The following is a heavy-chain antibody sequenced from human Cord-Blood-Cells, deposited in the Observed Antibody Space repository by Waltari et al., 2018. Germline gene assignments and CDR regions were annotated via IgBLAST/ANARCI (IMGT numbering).Heavy chain of an antibody. V-gene: IGHV1-18*04. Sequence: QVQLVQSGAEVKKPGASVKVSCKASGYTFTSYGISWVRQAPGQGLEWMGWISAYNGNTNYAQKLQGRGTMTTDTSTRTAYMELRGLRADDTAVYYCARDYLDYEFWSGYAFDIGGQGTMVTVSS. CDR1: GYTFTSYG. CDR2: ISAYNGNT. CDR3: ARDYLDYEFWSGYAFDI. J-gene: IGHJ3*02. D-gene: IGHD3-3*01.